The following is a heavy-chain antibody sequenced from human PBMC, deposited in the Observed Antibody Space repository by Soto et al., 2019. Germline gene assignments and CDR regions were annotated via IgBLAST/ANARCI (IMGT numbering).Heavy chain of an antibody. CDR2: INHSGST. V-gene: IGHV4-34*01. J-gene: IGHJ4*02. CDR3: ARRPYIVLRVRGYYLDY. Sequence: PSETLSLTCAVYGGSFSGYYWSWVRQPPGKGLEWIGEINHSGSTNYNPSLKSRVTISVDTSKNQFSLKLSSVTAADTAVYYCARRPYIVLRVRGYYLDYWGQGTLVIVSS. D-gene: IGHD2-8*01. CDR1: GGSFSGYY.